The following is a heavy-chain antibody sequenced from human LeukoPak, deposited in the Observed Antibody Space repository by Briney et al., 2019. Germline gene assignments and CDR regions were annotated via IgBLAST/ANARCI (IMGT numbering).Heavy chain of an antibody. Sequence: GASVKVSCKASGYTFTGYYMHWVRQAPGQGLEWMGWINPNSGGTNYAQKFQGRVTMTRDTSISTAYMELSRLRSDDTAVYYCARDSAQNYYYYYMDVWGKGTTVTISS. J-gene: IGHJ6*03. CDR3: ARDSAQNYYYYYMDV. CDR1: GYTFTGYY. V-gene: IGHV1-2*02. CDR2: INPNSGGT.